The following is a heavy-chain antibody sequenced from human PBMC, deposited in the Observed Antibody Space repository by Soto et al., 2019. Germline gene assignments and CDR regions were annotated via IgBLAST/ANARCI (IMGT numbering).Heavy chain of an antibody. CDR3: ASTPTDILATHYYYYYALDV. D-gene: IGHD5-12*01. CDR2: ISAYSGDT. J-gene: IGHJ6*02. Sequence: QIQLVQSGAEVKKPGASVKVSCKASGYNFIRYGFTWVRQAPGQGLEWMGWISAYSGDTNYAQKFQGRVTMTTDTSTSTVYMEVRSLRSDDTAVYYCASTPTDILATHYYYYYALDVWGQGTTVTVSS. CDR1: GYNFIRYG. V-gene: IGHV1-18*04.